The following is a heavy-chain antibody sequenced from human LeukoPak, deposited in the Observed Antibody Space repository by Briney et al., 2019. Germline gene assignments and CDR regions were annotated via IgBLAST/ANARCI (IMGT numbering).Heavy chain of an antibody. J-gene: IGHJ3*02. D-gene: IGHD2-21*02. CDR2: ISAGGSST. CDR3: AEPRGGDSWAFDT. Sequence: PGGSLRVSCAASGFTFNNYVMSWVPQAPGKGLEWGSTISAGGSSTFYADSVKGRFTISRDNSKNTLYLQMNSLRAEDTAIYYCAEPRGGDSWAFDTWGQGAMVAVSS. CDR1: GFTFNNYV. V-gene: IGHV3-23*01.